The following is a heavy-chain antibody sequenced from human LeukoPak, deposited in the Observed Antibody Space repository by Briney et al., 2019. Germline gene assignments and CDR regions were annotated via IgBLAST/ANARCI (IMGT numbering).Heavy chain of an antibody. V-gene: IGHV3-21*01. CDR3: AREGIHTYYYDSSGIEDAFDI. Sequence: GGSLRLSCAASGFTFSSYSMNWVRQAPGRGLEGVSSISSSSSYIYYADSVKGRFTISRDNAKNSLYLQMNSLRAEDTAVYYCAREGIHTYYYDSSGIEDAFDIWGQGTMVTVSS. CDR1: GFTFSSYS. CDR2: ISSSSSYI. J-gene: IGHJ3*02. D-gene: IGHD3-22*01.